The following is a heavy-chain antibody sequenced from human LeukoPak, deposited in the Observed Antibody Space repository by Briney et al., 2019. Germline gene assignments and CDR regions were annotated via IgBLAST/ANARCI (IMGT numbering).Heavy chain of an antibody. Sequence: ASVKVSCKASGYTFTSHYMHWVRQAPGQGLEWMGLINPSGSSTLYAQKFQGRVTMTRDMSTTTDYMELSSLRSEDTAVYYCARDGYSYGQNYYYYYMDVWDKGTTVTVSS. CDR3: ARDGYSYGQNYYYYYMDV. J-gene: IGHJ6*03. V-gene: IGHV1-46*01. D-gene: IGHD5-18*01. CDR2: INPSGSST. CDR1: GYTFTSHY.